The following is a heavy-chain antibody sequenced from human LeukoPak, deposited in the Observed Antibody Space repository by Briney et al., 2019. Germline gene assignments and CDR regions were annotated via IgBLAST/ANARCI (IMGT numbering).Heavy chain of an antibody. CDR1: GYTFTGYY. Sequence: GASVKVSCTASGYTFTGYYMHWVRQAPGQGLEWMGRINPNSGGTNYAQKFQGRVTMTRDTSISTAYMELSRLRSDDTAVYYCARGGRWMVRGVILHYWGQGTLVTVSS. V-gene: IGHV1-2*06. J-gene: IGHJ4*02. CDR3: ARGGRWMVRGVILHY. CDR2: INPNSGGT. D-gene: IGHD3-10*01.